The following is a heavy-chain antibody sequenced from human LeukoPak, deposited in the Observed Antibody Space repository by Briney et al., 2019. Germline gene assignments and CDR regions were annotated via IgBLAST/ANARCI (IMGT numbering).Heavy chain of an antibody. CDR2: IYTSGST. D-gene: IGHD2-15*01. V-gene: IGHV4-61*02. CDR3: ARGINYYLYYYMDV. Sequence: PSETLSLTCTASGGSISSGSYYWSWIRQPAGKGLEWIGRIYTSGSTNYNPSLNSRVTISVDTSKNQFSLKLSSVTAADAAVYYCARGINYYLYYYMDVWGKGTTVTVSS. CDR1: GGSISSGSYY. J-gene: IGHJ6*03.